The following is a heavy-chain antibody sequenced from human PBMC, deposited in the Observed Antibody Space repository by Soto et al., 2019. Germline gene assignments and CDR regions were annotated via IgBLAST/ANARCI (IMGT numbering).Heavy chain of an antibody. CDR3: AKARDSGDFAGSFDS. CDR2: IGGRGGNA. D-gene: IGHD2-21*02. V-gene: IGHV3-23*01. CDR1: GFTFNDYA. J-gene: IGHJ4*02. Sequence: GGSLRRSCAASGFTFNDYAINWVRQLPGRGLEYVSGIGGRGGNAFYADSMKGRFIISRDNSKNTVYLQMNNLRVDDSAMYYCAKARDSGDFAGSFDSWGQGTLVTVSS.